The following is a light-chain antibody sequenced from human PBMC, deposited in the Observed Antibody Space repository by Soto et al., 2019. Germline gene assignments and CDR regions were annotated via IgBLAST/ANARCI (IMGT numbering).Light chain of an antibody. V-gene: IGLV2-8*01. CDR3: SSYTGSRTLV. J-gene: IGLJ2*01. CDR1: SSDVGGYNY. Sequence: QSALTQPPSASGSPGQSVTISCTGTSSDVGGYNYVSWYQQHPGKAPKLLIYEVSKRPSGVPDRYSASKPGNTASLTVSGLQAEHEADYYCSSYTGSRTLVFGGGTKLTVL. CDR2: EVS.